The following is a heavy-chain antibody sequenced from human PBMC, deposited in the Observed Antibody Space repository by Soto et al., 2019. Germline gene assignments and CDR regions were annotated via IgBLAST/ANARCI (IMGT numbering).Heavy chain of an antibody. V-gene: IGHV3-48*03. CDR3: ARDLMGYAMDV. Sequence: LRLSCAASGFTFSSYHMDWVRQAPGKGLEWVSYISSASSAIYYADSVKGRFTISRDNAKNSLFLQMNSLRAEDTAVYYCARDLMGYAMDVWGQGTTVTVSS. J-gene: IGHJ6*02. CDR1: GFTFSSYH. D-gene: IGHD2-8*01. CDR2: ISSASSAI.